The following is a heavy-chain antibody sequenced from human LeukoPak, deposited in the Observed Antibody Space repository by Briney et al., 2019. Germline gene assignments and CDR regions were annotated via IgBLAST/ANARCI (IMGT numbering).Heavy chain of an antibody. J-gene: IGHJ4*02. Sequence: GGSLRLSCAASGFTFSDYYMSWIRQAPGKGLEWVSYISSSSSYTNYADSMKGRFTISRDNAKNSLYLQMNSLRAEDTAVYYCARGDAGYYGSGSYYNYWGQGTLVTVSS. CDR2: ISSSSSYT. D-gene: IGHD3-10*01. CDR1: GFTFSDYY. V-gene: IGHV3-11*05. CDR3: ARGDAGYYGSGSYYNY.